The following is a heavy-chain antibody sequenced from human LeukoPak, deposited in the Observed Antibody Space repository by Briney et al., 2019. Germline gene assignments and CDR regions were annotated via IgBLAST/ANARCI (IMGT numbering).Heavy chain of an antibody. CDR1: GGSISSGGYY. CDR2: ILYSGAA. V-gene: IGHV4-31*03. CDR3: ARWGYCTSSNCFETTYGLDY. J-gene: IGHJ4*02. D-gene: IGHD2-2*01. Sequence: SQTLSLTCSVSGGSISSGGYYWSWIRQRPGKGLDWIGFILYSGAAFYNPSLTSRATISVDTSKNQFSLKLNSVTAADTAVYFCARWGYCTSSNCFETTYGLDYWGQGALVTVSS.